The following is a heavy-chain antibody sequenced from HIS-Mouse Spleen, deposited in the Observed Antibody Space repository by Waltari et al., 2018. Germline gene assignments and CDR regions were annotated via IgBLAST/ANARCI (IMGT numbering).Heavy chain of an antibody. Sequence: QVQLQQWGAGLLKPSETLSLTCAVYGGSFSGYYWSWIRQPPGKGLEWIGEINHRGSTNYDPSLKSRVTISVDTSKNQFSLKLSSVTAADTAVYYCARGDQVSGIAARRRWYFDLWGRGTLVTVSS. CDR3: ARGDQVSGIAARRRWYFDL. CDR2: INHRGST. J-gene: IGHJ2*01. V-gene: IGHV4-34*01. CDR1: GGSFSGYY. D-gene: IGHD6-6*01.